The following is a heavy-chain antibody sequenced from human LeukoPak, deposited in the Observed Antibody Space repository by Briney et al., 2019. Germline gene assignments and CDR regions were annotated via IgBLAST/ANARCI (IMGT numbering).Heavy chain of an antibody. J-gene: IGHJ6*03. CDR3: ARGRRKMTTVTTPLDYYMDV. V-gene: IGHV4-34*01. Sequence: PSETLSLTCAVYGGSFSGYYWSWIRQPPGKGLEWIGEINHSGSTNYNPPLKSRVTISVDTSKNQFSLKLSSVTAADTAVYYCARGRRKMTTVTTPLDYYMDVWGKGTTVTISS. CDR1: GGSFSGYY. CDR2: INHSGST. D-gene: IGHD4-11*01.